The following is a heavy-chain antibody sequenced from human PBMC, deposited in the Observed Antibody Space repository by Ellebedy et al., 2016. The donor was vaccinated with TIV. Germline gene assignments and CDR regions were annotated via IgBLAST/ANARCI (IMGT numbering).Heavy chain of an antibody. V-gene: IGHV1-3*04. J-gene: IGHJ5*02. Sequence: AASVKVSCKSSGYSFTSYPTHWVRQAPGQRLEWMGWINTVNDNTRNLQKFQGRVAFTRESSEGVAYMELSGLTSDDTALYFCARGTSNCFDAWGQGTLVTVSS. CDR1: GYSFTSYP. CDR2: INTVNDNT. CDR3: ARGTSNCFDA.